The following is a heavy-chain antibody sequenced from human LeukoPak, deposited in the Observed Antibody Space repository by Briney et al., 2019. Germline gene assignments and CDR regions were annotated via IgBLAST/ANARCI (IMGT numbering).Heavy chain of an antibody. CDR1: GYTFTGHY. J-gene: IGHJ3*02. CDR2: INPNSGGT. Sequence: GASVKVSCKASGYTFTGHYMHWVRQAPGQGLEWMGWINPNSGGTNYAQKFQGRVTMTRDASISTAYMELSRLRSDDTAVYYCARDYYDSSLDIWGQGTMVTVSS. V-gene: IGHV1-2*02. D-gene: IGHD3-22*01. CDR3: ARDYYDSSLDI.